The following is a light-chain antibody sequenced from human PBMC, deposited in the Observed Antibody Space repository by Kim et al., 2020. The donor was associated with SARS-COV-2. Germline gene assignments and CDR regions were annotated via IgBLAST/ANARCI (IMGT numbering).Light chain of an antibody. CDR2: KAS. CDR1: QSISSW. CDR3: QQYNSYVT. V-gene: IGKV1-5*03. Sequence: SASVGDRVTITCRASQSISSWLAWYQQKPGKAPKLLIYKASSLESGVPSRFSGRGSGTEFTLTISSLQPDDFATYYCQQYNSYVTFGQGTKVDIK. J-gene: IGKJ1*01.